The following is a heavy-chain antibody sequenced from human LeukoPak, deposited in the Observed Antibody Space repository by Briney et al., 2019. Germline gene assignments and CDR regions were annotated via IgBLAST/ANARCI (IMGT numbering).Heavy chain of an antibody. CDR2: IYSGGST. V-gene: IGHV3-53*01. CDR3: ARLDCSGSFYFDY. J-gene: IGHJ4*02. Sequence: GGSLRLSCAASGFTVSSNYMSWVRQAPGKGLEWVSVIYSGGSTYYADSVKGRFTISRDNSKNTLYLQMNSLRAEDTAVYYCARLDCSGSFYFDYWGQGTLVTVSS. CDR1: GFTVSSNY. D-gene: IGHD1-26*01.